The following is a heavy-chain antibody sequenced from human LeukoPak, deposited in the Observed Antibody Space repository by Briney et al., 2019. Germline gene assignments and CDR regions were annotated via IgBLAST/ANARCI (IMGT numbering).Heavy chain of an antibody. J-gene: IGHJ3*02. CDR1: GFNFNNAW. D-gene: IGHD6-13*01. CDR2: IKSKTDGGTT. CDR3: ATERHSSGWFDASDI. Sequence: SGGSLRLSCAASGFNFNNAWMSWVRQAPGKGLEWVGRIKSKTDGGTTDYVESVNGRFTVSRDDSRYMVYLQMSSLRTEDTAVYYCATERHSSGWFDASDIWGQGTMVTVSS. V-gene: IGHV3-15*01.